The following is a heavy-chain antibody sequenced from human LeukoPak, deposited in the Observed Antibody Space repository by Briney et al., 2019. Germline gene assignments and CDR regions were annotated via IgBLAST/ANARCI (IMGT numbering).Heavy chain of an antibody. CDR1: GGTFSSYA. CDR3: ARDSGPYYYDSSGYLMDV. D-gene: IGHD3-22*01. CDR2: INPNSGGT. J-gene: IGHJ6*04. Sequence: ASVKVSCKASGGTFSSYAISWVRQAPGQGLEWMGRINPNSGGTNYAQKFQGRVTMTRDTSISTAYMELSRLRSDDTAVYYCARDSGPYYYDSSGYLMDVWGKGTTVTVSS. V-gene: IGHV1-2*06.